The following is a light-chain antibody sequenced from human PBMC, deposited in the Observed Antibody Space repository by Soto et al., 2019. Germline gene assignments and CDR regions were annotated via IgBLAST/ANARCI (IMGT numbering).Light chain of an antibody. J-gene: IGLJ1*01. CDR2: EVN. V-gene: IGLV2-8*01. CDR3: GSWDSSLSAYV. CDR1: SSDVGGYNY. Sequence: QSALTQPPSASGSPGQSVAISCTGTSSDVGGYNYVSWYQQHPGKAPKLMIYEVNKRPSGVPDRFSGSKSGNTASLTVSGLQAEDEADYYCGSWDSSLSAYVFGTGTKVTV.